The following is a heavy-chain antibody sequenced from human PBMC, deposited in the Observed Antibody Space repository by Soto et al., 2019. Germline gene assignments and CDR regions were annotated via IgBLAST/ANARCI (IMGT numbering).Heavy chain of an antibody. Sequence: GSLRLSCAASGFTFSSYAMSWVRQAPGKGLEWVSAISGSGGSTYYADSVKGRFTISRDNSKNTLYLQMNSLRAEDTAVYYCAATYYYDSSGYYPFDIWGQGTMVTVSS. CDR2: ISGSGGST. V-gene: IGHV3-23*01. D-gene: IGHD3-22*01. J-gene: IGHJ3*02. CDR3: AATYYYDSSGYYPFDI. CDR1: GFTFSSYA.